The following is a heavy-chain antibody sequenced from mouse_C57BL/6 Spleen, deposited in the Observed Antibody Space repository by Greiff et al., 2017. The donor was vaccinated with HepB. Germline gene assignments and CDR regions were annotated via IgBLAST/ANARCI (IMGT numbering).Heavy chain of an antibody. D-gene: IGHD1-1*01. V-gene: IGHV1-50*01. CDR1: GYTFTSYW. CDR3: ARGGVDYWYFDV. CDR2: IDPSDSYT. J-gene: IGHJ1*03. Sequence: VQLQQSGPELVKPGASVKLSCKASGYTFTSYWMQWVKQRPGQGLEWIGEIDPSDSYTNYNQKFKGKATLTVDTSSSTAYMQLSSLTSEDSAVYYCARGGVDYWYFDVWGTGTTVTVSS.